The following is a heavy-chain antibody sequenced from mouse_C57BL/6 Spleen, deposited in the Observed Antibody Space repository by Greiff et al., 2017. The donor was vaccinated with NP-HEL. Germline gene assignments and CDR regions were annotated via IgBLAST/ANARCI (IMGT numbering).Heavy chain of an antibody. CDR3: ARNWERGYYAMDY. J-gene: IGHJ4*01. CDR1: GYTFTGYW. Sequence: QVQLKQSGAELMKPGASVKLSCKATGYTFTGYWIEWVKQRPGHGLEWIGEILPGGGSTNYNEKFKGKATFTADTSSNTAYMQLSSLTTEDSAIYYCARNWERGYYAMDYWGQGTSVTVSS. V-gene: IGHV1-9*01. CDR2: ILPGGGST. D-gene: IGHD4-1*01.